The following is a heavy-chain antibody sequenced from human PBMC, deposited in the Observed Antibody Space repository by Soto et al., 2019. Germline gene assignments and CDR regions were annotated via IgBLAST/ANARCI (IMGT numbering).Heavy chain of an antibody. Sequence: EVQLVESGGALVQPGGSLRLSCATSGFTFTHYWMNWVRQAPGKGLEWVANINIDGTEKYYGDSVKGRFTISRDNAKNAMYLQMDSLRDEDVAVYDGARNRGWEMLEYWGQGTLVTVSS. CDR1: GFTFTHYW. CDR3: ARNRGWEMLEY. J-gene: IGHJ4*02. CDR2: INIDGTEK. V-gene: IGHV3-7*01. D-gene: IGHD6-19*01.